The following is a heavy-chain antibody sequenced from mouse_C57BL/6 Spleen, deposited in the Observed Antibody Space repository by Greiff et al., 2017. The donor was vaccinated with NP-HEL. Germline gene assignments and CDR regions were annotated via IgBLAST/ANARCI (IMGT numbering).Heavy chain of an antibody. CDR2: ISDGGSYT. D-gene: IGHD2-5*01. J-gene: IGHJ4*01. CDR1: GFTFSSYA. Sequence: EVNVVESGGGLVKPGGSLKLSCAASGFTFSSYAMSWVRQTPEKRLEWVATISDGGSYTYYPDNVKGRFTISRDNAKNNLYLQMSHLKSEDTAMYYCAREAYYSIPGAMDYWGQGTSVTVSS. CDR3: AREAYYSIPGAMDY. V-gene: IGHV5-4*01.